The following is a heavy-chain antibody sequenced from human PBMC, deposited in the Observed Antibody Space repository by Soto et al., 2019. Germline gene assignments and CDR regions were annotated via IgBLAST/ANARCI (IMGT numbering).Heavy chain of an antibody. CDR2: MNPDSGNT. V-gene: IGHV1-8*01. Sequence: GASVKVSCKASGYSFSSCEIKWVRQDTGQGLECMGWMNPDSGNTGYAQKFQGRVTMTRDFFKDTAYMELSSLRSEDTAVYFCVRDQVYFYDISGRAVPGFDLWGQGTMVPVS. J-gene: IGHJ3*01. CDR1: GYSFSSCE. D-gene: IGHD2-8*01. CDR3: VRDQVYFYDISGRAVPGFDL.